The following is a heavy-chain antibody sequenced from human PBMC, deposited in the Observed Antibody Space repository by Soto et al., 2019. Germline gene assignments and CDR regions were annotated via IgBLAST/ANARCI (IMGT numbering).Heavy chain of an antibody. CDR3: AKGILSATIGPYAMDV. D-gene: IGHD3-16*01. CDR1: GFAFSSYA. V-gene: IGHV3-30*18. Sequence: GSLRLSCEASGFAFSSYAMHWVRQAPGKGLEWVGVISYDGNYIYYADSVKGRFTISRDNSKNTLYVQVNSLRPEDTAVYYCAKGILSATIGPYAMDVWGQGTTVTVSS. J-gene: IGHJ6*02. CDR2: ISYDGNYI.